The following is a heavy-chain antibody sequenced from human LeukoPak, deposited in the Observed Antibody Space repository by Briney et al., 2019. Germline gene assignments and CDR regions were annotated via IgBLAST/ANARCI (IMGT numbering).Heavy chain of an antibody. CDR1: GGSISSSNW. CDR3: ARGFRIQLWSPFDY. D-gene: IGHD5-18*01. V-gene: IGHV4-4*02. CDR2: IYHSGST. J-gene: IGHJ4*02. Sequence: SETLSLTCAVSGGSISSSNWWSWVRQPPGKGLEWIGEIYHSGSTNYNPSLMSRVTISVDKSKNQFSLKLSSVTAADTAVYYCARGFRIQLWSPFDYWGQGTLVTVSS.